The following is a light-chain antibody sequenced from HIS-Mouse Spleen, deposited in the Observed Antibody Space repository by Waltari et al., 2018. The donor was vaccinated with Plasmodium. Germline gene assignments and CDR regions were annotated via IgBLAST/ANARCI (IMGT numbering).Light chain of an antibody. CDR2: KDS. J-gene: IGLJ2*01. Sequence: SYELTPPPPVSVSPGQPARITCPGDALPKQYADWYQQKPGQAPVLVIYKDSERPSGIPGRFSGSSSGTTVTLTISGVQAEDEADYYCQSADSSGTYRVFGGGTKLTVL. CDR1: ALPKQY. CDR3: QSADSSGTYRV. V-gene: IGLV3-25*03.